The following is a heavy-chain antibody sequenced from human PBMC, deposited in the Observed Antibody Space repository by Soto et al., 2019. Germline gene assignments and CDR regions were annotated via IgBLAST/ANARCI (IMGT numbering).Heavy chain of an antibody. V-gene: IGHV4-31*02. J-gene: IGHJ4*02. CDR2: IYYSGST. Sequence: PSETLSLTCTVCGGSISSGDYYWSWIRQPPGEGLEWIGYIYYSGSTYYNPSLKSRVTISVDTSKNQFSLKLSSATAADTAVYYCARLGYIATKYYFDYWGQGTLVTVSS. D-gene: IGHD5-12*01. CDR1: GGSISSGDYY. CDR3: ARLGYIATKYYFDY.